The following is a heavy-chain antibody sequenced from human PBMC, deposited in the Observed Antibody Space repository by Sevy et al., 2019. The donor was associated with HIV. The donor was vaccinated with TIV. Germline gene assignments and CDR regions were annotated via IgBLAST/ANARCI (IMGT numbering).Heavy chain of an antibody. CDR2: IIPILGIA. Sequence: ASVKVSCKASGGTFSSYAISWVRQAPGHRLEWMGRIIPILGIANYAQKFQGRVTITADKSTSTAYMELSSLRSEDTAVYYCARDRGIVVVPAAPPTYYYGMDVWGQGTTVTVSS. J-gene: IGHJ6*02. CDR1: GGTFSSYA. D-gene: IGHD2-2*01. CDR3: ARDRGIVVVPAAPPTYYYGMDV. V-gene: IGHV1-69*04.